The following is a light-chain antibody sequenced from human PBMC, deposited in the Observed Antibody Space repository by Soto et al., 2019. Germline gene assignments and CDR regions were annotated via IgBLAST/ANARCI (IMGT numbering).Light chain of an antibody. V-gene: IGLV1-40*01. CDR3: QSYDSSLSAYV. Sequence: QSVLTQPPSASGAPGQRVTISCTGSSSNVGAGYDVHWYQQLPGTAPKLLINGNNNRPSGIPDRFSVSKSGSSASLAITGLQAEDEADYFCQSYDSSLSAYVFGAGTKLTVL. CDR1: SSNVGAGYD. J-gene: IGLJ1*01. CDR2: GNN.